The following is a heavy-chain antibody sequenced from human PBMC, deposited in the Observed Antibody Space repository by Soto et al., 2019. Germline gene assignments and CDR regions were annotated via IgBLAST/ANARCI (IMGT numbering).Heavy chain of an antibody. D-gene: IGHD2-8*01. V-gene: IGHV1-18*04. J-gene: IGHJ3*02. Sequence: GASVKVSCKASGYTFTSYGFTWVRQAPGQGLEWMGWISAYNGNTNYAQKLQGRVTMTTDTSTSTAYMELRSLRSDDTAVYYCARGGNCNNGVCYRGPHAFDIWGKGTKVTVS. CDR3: ARGGNCNNGVCYRGPHAFDI. CDR1: GYTFTSYG. CDR2: ISAYNGNT.